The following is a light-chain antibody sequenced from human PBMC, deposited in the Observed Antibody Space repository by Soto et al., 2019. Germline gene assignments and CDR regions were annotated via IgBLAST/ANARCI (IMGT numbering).Light chain of an antibody. CDR1: QSIRTK. V-gene: IGKV3-20*01. CDR3: QQYGSSIT. J-gene: IGKJ5*01. Sequence: EIVMTQSPVTLSVSPGERVTLSFRASQSIRTKLAWYQQKPGQAPRLLIYGTSSRATGIPDRFSGSGSGTDFTLTISRLEPEDFAVFYCQQYGSSITFGQGTRLEIK. CDR2: GTS.